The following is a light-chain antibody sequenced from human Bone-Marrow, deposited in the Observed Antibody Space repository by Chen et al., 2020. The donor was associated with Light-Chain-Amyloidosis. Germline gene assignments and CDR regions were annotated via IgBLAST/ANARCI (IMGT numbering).Light chain of an antibody. Sequence: DIQMTQSPSSLSASVGDRVTITCRASQSIGNYFNWYQQRPGTAPKLLISSSSTLQFGAPSRFSGSGSGTDFTLTIGSLQPEDFGSYYCQQSYGPPFTFGPGTRVDFK. CDR1: QSIGNY. CDR3: QQSYGPPFT. J-gene: IGKJ3*01. CDR2: SSS. V-gene: IGKV1-39*01.